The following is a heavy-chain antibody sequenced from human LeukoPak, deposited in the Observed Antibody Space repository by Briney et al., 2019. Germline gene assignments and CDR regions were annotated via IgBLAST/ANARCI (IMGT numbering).Heavy chain of an antibody. Sequence: SETLSLTCTVSGGSISSYYWSWIRQPPGKGLEWIGYIYYSGSTNYNPSLKSRVTISVDTSKNQFSLKLSSVTAADTAVYYCARARRFYGSGSYPFDYWGQGTLVTVSS. CDR1: GGSISSYY. CDR2: IYYSGST. J-gene: IGHJ4*02. CDR3: ARARRFYGSGSYPFDY. D-gene: IGHD3-10*01. V-gene: IGHV4-59*01.